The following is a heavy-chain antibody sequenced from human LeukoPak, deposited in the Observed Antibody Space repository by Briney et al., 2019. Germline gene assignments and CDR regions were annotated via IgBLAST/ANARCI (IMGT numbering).Heavy chain of an antibody. D-gene: IGHD2-2*01. V-gene: IGHV1-69*05. CDR2: IIPIFGTA. J-gene: IGHJ4*02. CDR1: GGTFSSYA. CDR3: ARVTGYCSSTSCLYYFDY. Sequence: SVTVSRKASGGTFSSYAISWVRQAPGQGLEWMGGIIPIFGTANYAQKFQGRVTITTDESTSTAYVELSSLRSEDTAAYYCARVTGYCSSTSCLYYFDYWGQGTLVTVSS.